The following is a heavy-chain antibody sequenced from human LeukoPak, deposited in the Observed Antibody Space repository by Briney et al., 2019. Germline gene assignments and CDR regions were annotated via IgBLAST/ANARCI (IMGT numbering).Heavy chain of an antibody. CDR3: ARDQCSSTSCQIFQNAFDI. CDR1: GGTFSIYA. J-gene: IGHJ3*02. V-gene: IGHV1-69*05. D-gene: IGHD2-2*01. Sequence: SVRVSCKASGGTFSIYAISWVRQAPGQGLEWMGGIIPIFGTANYAQKFQGRVTITTDESTSTAYMELSSLRSEDTAVYYCARDQCSSTSCQIFQNAFDIWGQGTMVTVSS. CDR2: IIPIFGTA.